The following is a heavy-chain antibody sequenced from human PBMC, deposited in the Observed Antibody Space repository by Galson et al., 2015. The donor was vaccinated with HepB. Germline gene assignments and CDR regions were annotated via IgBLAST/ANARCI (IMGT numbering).Heavy chain of an antibody. CDR3: ARGPPEGPLGAVAGTGY. Sequence: ETLSLTCAVYGGSFSGYYWSWIRQPPGKGLEWIGEINHSGSTNYNPSLKSRVTISVDTSKNQFSLKLSSVTAADTAVYYCARGPPEGPLGAVAGTGYWGQGTLVTVSS. CDR1: GGSFSGYY. V-gene: IGHV4-34*01. J-gene: IGHJ4*02. D-gene: IGHD6-19*01. CDR2: INHSGST.